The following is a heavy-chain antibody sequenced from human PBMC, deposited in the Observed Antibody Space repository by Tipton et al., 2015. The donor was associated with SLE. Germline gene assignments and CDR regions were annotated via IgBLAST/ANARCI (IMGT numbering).Heavy chain of an antibody. CDR2: IYYSGST. D-gene: IGHD4-17*01. CDR1: GGSISSGGYY. J-gene: IGHJ5*02. CDR3: ARDSAEWGYGDSGWFDP. V-gene: IGHV4-31*03. Sequence: TLSLTCTVSGGSISSGGYYWSWIRQHPGKGLEWIGYIYYSGSTHYNPSLKSRVTISVDTSKNQFSLKLSSVTAADTAVYYCARDSAEWGYGDSGWFDPWGQGTLVTVSS.